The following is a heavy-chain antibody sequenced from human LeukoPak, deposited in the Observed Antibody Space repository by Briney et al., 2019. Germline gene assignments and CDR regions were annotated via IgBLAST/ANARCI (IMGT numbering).Heavy chain of an antibody. CDR2: IKSQGDGGTT. D-gene: IGHD4-17*01. CDR1: GFTFSSAW. V-gene: IGHV3-15*01. CDR3: TTPPDDYGDSDY. J-gene: IGHJ4*02. Sequence: PGGSLRLSCAASGFTFSSAWMSWVRQAPGKGLEWVGHIKSQGDGGTTDYAAPVKGRFTISRDGSKNTLYLQMNSLKTEDTAVYYCTTPPDDYGDSDYWGQGTLVTVSS.